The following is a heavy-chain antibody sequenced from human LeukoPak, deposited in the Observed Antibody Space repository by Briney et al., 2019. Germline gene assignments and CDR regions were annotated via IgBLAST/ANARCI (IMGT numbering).Heavy chain of an antibody. V-gene: IGHV3-30*03. CDR2: ISDDETYK. Sequence: PGGSLRLSCAASGFTFSSYWMSWVRQAPGKGLEWVTAISDDETYKFYADSVKGRFTISRDNSKNTLYLQMNSLRVEDTAIYYCTRGMLPQPPDYWGQGMLVTVSS. CDR3: TRGMLPQPPDY. J-gene: IGHJ4*02. D-gene: IGHD3-10*02. CDR1: GFTFSSYW.